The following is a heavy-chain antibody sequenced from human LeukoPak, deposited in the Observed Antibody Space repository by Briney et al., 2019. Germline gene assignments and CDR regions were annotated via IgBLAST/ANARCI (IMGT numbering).Heavy chain of an antibody. CDR3: ATDQWEGDF. D-gene: IGHD1-26*01. J-gene: IGHJ4*02. CDR2: IKTILDGGRT. V-gene: IGHV3-15*01. CDR1: GFTFSNAY. Sequence: PGGSLRLSCVASGFTFSNAYMSWVRQAPGKGLEWVGRIKTILDGGRTDYAAPVKGRFTISRDDSKNTPYLQMKSLETEDSAIYYCATDQWEGDFWGQGTLVTVSS.